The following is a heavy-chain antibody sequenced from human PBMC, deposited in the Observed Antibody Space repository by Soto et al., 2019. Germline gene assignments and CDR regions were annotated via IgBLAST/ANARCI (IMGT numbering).Heavy chain of an antibody. J-gene: IGHJ5*02. CDR3: AKGPEYSSSWYEIDP. D-gene: IGHD6-13*01. Sequence: GGALRLSCGGSGFTLRSYALSWGRPAPGEGLEWVSAISGSGGSTYYADSVKGRFTISRDNSKNTLYLQMNSLRAEDTAVYYCAKGPEYSSSWYEIDPWGQGTLLTVSS. CDR2: ISGSGGST. V-gene: IGHV3-23*01. CDR1: GFTLRSYA.